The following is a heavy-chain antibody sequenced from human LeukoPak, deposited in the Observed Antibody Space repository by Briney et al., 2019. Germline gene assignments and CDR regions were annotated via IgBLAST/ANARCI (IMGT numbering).Heavy chain of an antibody. J-gene: IGHJ4*02. D-gene: IGHD3-10*01. CDR2: ITSSGST. Sequence: PGGSLSFSCAASGCTISGYEMNWVRQAPGKGLEWVSYITSSGSTNYRPSVKGRVTISRDNAKDSLYLQMNSLRAEDTAVYYCARAGADIFAFWGQGTLVTVSS. CDR3: ARAGADIFAF. V-gene: IGHV3-48*03. CDR1: GCTISGYE.